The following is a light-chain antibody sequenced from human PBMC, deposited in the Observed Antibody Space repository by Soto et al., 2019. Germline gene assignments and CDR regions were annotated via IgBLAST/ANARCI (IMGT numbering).Light chain of an antibody. V-gene: IGKV3-20*01. CDR3: QQFGNSPYT. CDR2: GAS. CDR1: QSISSNY. J-gene: IGKJ2*01. Sequence: DIVLTQSPGTLSLSPGDRATLSCRASQSISSNYLAWYQKKPGHAPMLLIYGASSRATGTPDRFSGSGSGTDFTLTISRLEPEDVAVYYCQQFGNSPYTFGQGTRLEIK.